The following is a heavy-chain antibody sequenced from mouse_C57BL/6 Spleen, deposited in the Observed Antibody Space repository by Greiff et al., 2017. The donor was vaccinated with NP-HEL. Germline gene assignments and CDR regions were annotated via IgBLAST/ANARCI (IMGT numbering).Heavy chain of an antibody. CDR3: ARGDYDYPWYFDV. D-gene: IGHD2-4*01. CDR2: INPSNGGT. V-gene: IGHV1-53*01. CDR1: GYTFTSYW. J-gene: IGHJ1*03. Sequence: QVQLKQPGTELVKPGASVKLSCKASGYTFTSYWMHWVKQRPGQGLEWIGNINPSNGGTNYNEKFKSKATLTVDKSSSTAYMQLSSLTSEDSAVYYCARGDYDYPWYFDVWGTGTTVTVSS.